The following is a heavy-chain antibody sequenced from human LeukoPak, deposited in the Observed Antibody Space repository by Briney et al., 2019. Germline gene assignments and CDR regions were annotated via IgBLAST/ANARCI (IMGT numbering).Heavy chain of an antibody. Sequence: GESLKISCNGSGYSFTSYWIGWVRQMPGKGLEWMGIIYPGDSDTRYSPSFQGQVTISADKSISTAYLQWSSLKASDTAMYYCAAVVVAAKNAFDIWGQGTMVTVSS. CDR1: GYSFTSYW. CDR3: AAVVVAAKNAFDI. J-gene: IGHJ3*02. V-gene: IGHV5-51*01. D-gene: IGHD2-15*01. CDR2: IYPGDSDT.